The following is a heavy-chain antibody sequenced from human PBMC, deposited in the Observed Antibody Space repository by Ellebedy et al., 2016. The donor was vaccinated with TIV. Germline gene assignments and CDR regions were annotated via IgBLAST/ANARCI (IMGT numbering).Heavy chain of an antibody. J-gene: IGHJ4*02. V-gene: IGHV3-7*03. CDR1: GFTFSDYY. D-gene: IGHD3-16*02. CDR2: IKQDGSEK. CDR3: AREGGYYDYVWGSYRSLRFDY. Sequence: GESLKISCAASGFTFSDYYMSWIRQAPGKGLEWVANIKQDGSEKYYVDSVKGRFTISRDNAKNSLYLQMNSLRAEDTAVYYCAREGGYYDYVWGSYRSLRFDYWGQGTLVTVSS.